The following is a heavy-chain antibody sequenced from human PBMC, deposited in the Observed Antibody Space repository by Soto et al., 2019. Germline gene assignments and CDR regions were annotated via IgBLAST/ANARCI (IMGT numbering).Heavy chain of an antibody. CDR3: ADNYYGSGSYS. CDR1: GGSFSGYY. D-gene: IGHD3-10*01. CDR2: INHSGST. Sequence: SETLSLTCAVYGGSFSGYYWSWIRQPPGKGLEWIGEINHSGSTNYNPSLKSRVTISVDTSKNQFSLKLSSVTAADTAVYYCADNYYGSGSYSWGQGTLVTVSS. V-gene: IGHV4-34*01. J-gene: IGHJ4*02.